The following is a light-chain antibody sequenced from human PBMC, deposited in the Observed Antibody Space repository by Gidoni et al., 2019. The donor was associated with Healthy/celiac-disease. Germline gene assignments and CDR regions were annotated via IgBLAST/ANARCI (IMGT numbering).Light chain of an antibody. CDR1: QDIRND. Sequence: AIQMTQSPSSLSASVGDRVTITCTARQDIRNDLCWYQQKAGKAPKLLIYAASSLQRVVPSMFSGSGAGTDFTLTNSSVHPEDFATYYCQKDYNSQTFGQGTKVEIK. V-gene: IGKV1-6*01. CDR2: AAS. CDR3: QKDYNSQT. J-gene: IGKJ1*01.